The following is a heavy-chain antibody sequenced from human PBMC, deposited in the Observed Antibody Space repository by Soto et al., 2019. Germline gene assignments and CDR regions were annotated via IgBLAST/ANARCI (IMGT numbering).Heavy chain of an antibody. CDR2: IYPGDYHT. CDR3: ARRPMIVVGDDFDI. D-gene: IGHD3-22*01. Sequence: GESLKISCKGSGYSFTSYWIGWVRQMPGKGLEWMGIIYPGDYHTXXXKXXXXXXNISADNSISTAYLQWSSLKASDTAMYYCARRPMIVVGDDFDIWGQGTMVTVSS. J-gene: IGHJ3*02. V-gene: IGHV5-51*01. CDR1: GYSFTSYW.